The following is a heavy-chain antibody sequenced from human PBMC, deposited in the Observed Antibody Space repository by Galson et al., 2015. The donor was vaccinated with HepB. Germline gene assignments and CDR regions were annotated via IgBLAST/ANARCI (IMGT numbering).Heavy chain of an antibody. CDR1: GDSVSANTAV. V-gene: IGHV6-1*01. J-gene: IGHJ6*02. Sequence: CAISGDSVSANTAVWNWIRQSPSRGLEWLRRTYYRSKWQKDYAVSMKSRITISTDTSRNQVSLQLNSMSPEDTAVYYCAYGVDVWGQGTTVTVSS. CDR2: TYYRSKWQK. CDR3: AYGVDV.